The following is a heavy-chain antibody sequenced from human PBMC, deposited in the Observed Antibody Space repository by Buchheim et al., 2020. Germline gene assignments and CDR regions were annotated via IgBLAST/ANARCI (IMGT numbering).Heavy chain of an antibody. J-gene: IGHJ6*02. CDR3: ARFCAVRAAAGNSYYYGMDV. V-gene: IGHV4-4*02. Sequence: QVQLQESGPGLVKPSGTLSLTCAVSGGSISSSNWWSWVRQPPGKGLEWIGEIYHSGSTNYNPSLKIRVTISVDNSKNQFSLKLSSVTAADTAVYYCARFCAVRAAAGNSYYYGMDVWGQGTT. D-gene: IGHD6-13*01. CDR2: IYHSGST. CDR1: GGSISSSNW.